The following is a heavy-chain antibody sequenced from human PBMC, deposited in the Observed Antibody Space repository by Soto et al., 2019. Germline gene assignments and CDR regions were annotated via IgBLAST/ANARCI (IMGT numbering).Heavy chain of an antibody. CDR2: ISSSSTFM. CDR1: GFTFSAYG. J-gene: IGHJ4*02. D-gene: IGHD4-17*01. Sequence: GGSLRLSCAGSGFTFSAYGMNWIRQAPGKGLEWVSSISSSSTFMYYADSVKGRFTISRDNAKNSLFLQMNSLRPEDTAVYFCAREDMTIAINFDLWGQGTLVTVSS. CDR3: AREDMTIAINFDL. V-gene: IGHV3-21*01.